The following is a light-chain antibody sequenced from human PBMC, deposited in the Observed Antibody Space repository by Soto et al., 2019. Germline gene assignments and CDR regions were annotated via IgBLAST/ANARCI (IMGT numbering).Light chain of an antibody. CDR2: DAS. J-gene: IGKJ1*01. Sequence: DIQITHSPCTLTASFGYTLTVTFGASQSVSGWLAWYQQKPGEAPKLLIYDASALPRGVPARFSGSGSGTKFTLTIASLQPDDFATYYCQQYETFSATFGPGTKVDIK. CDR1: QSVSGW. V-gene: IGKV1-5*01. CDR3: QQYETFSAT.